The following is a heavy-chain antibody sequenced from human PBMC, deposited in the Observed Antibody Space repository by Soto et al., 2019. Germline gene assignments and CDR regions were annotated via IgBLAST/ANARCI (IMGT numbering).Heavy chain of an antibody. Sequence: GESLKISCKGSGYSFTSYWIGCVRQMPGKGLEWMGIIYPGDSDTRYSPSFQGQVTISADKSISTAYLQWSSLKASDTAMYYCARSDSSSWYYYYGMDVWGQGTTVTVSS. D-gene: IGHD6-13*01. CDR2: IYPGDSDT. V-gene: IGHV5-51*01. J-gene: IGHJ6*02. CDR3: ARSDSSSWYYYYGMDV. CDR1: GYSFTSYW.